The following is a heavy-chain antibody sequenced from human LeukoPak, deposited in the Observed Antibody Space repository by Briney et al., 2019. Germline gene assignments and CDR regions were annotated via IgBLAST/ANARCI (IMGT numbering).Heavy chain of an antibody. CDR1: GFTFSSYS. D-gene: IGHD5-18*01. CDR2: ISSSSSYI. V-gene: IGHV3-21*01. CDR3: ARDNTAMAPDY. Sequence: GGSLRLSCAASGFTFSSYSMNWVRQASGKGLEWVSSISSSSSYIYYADSVKGRFTISRDNAKNSLYLQMNSLRAEDTAVYYCARDNTAMAPDYWGQGTLVTVSS. J-gene: IGHJ4*02.